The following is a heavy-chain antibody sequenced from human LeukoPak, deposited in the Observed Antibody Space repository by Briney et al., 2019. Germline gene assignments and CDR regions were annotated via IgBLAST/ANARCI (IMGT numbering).Heavy chain of an antibody. D-gene: IGHD2-15*01. CDR3: ARDLRDIVVVVAATRGVWFDP. J-gene: IGHJ5*02. CDR1: GGTFSSYA. V-gene: IGHV1-69*13. CDR2: IIPIFGTA. Sequence: SVKVSCKASGGTFSSYAISWVRQAPGQWLEWMGGIIPIFGTANYAQKFQGRVTITAYESTSTAYMELSSLRSEDTAVYYCARDLRDIVVVVAATRGVWFDPWGQGTLVTVSS.